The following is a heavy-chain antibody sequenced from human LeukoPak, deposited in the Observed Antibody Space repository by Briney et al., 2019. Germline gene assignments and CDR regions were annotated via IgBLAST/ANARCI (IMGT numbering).Heavy chain of an antibody. Sequence: GGSLRLSCAASGFSFRDYGMSWVRQAPGKGLEWVAYIERHGSGKTYADSVTVRFTISRYNAEQSLYLQMDTLTAEDTAVYYCVTCWVPQESDFWGQGTLVTVSS. V-gene: IGHV3-7*01. D-gene: IGHD3-10*01. CDR2: IERHGSGK. J-gene: IGHJ4*02. CDR1: GFSFRDYG. CDR3: VTCWVPQESDF.